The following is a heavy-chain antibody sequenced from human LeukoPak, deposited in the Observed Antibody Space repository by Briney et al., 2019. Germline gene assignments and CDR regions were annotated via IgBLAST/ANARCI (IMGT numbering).Heavy chain of an antibody. J-gene: IGHJ4*02. Sequence: GGSLRLSYAASGFTFTSYSMSWVRQAPGKGLEWVSGTSDRGDYTYYADSVKGRFTISRDNSKNTLYLQMNSLRAEDTALYFCAKKAQYNGNYPLDYWGQGTLVTASS. V-gene: IGHV3-23*01. CDR1: GFTFTSYS. D-gene: IGHD1-26*01. CDR3: AKKAQYNGNYPLDY. CDR2: TSDRGDYT.